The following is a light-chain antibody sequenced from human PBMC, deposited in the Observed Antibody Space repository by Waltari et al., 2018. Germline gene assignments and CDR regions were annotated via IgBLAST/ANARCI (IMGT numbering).Light chain of an antibody. Sequence: QSALTQPAPVSGSPGQSITISCTGPGSDLGGYNQVSCYQQHPGKAPKLMIYEVSNRPSGVSNRFSGSKSGNTASLTISGLQAEDEADYYCSSYTSSSTLMFGGGTKLTVL. CDR3: SSYTSSSTLM. CDR2: EVS. CDR1: GSDLGGYNQ. J-gene: IGLJ3*02. V-gene: IGLV2-14*01.